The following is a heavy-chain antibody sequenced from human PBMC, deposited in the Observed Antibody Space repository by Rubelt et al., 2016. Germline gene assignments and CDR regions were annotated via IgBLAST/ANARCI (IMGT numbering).Heavy chain of an antibody. CDR2: IYYSGST. V-gene: IGHV4-31*03. Sequence: QVQLQESGPGLVKPSGTLSLTCTVSGGSISSGGYYWSWIRQHPGKGLEWIGYIYYSGSTYYNPCSKRRGTISAETSKNQFSLKLGVVTAADTAIYYCAREVAGPQFFDYWGQGTLVTVSS. J-gene: IGHJ4*02. CDR1: GGSISSGGYY. CDR3: AREVAGPQFFDY. D-gene: IGHD6-19*01.